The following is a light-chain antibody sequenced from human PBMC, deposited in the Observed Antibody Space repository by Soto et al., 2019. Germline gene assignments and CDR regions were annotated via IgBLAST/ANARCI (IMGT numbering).Light chain of an antibody. V-gene: IGLV1-51*02. CDR2: ENS. CDR1: SSNIGNNY. CDR3: GTWHSSLSVPV. Sequence: QSVLTQPPSVSAAPGQKVTISCSGSSSNIGNNYVSWYQQLPGTAPKLLVYENSKRPSGIPDRFSGSKSGTSATLGITGLQTGDEAEYYCGTWHSSLSVPVFGGGTQLTVL. J-gene: IGLJ3*02.